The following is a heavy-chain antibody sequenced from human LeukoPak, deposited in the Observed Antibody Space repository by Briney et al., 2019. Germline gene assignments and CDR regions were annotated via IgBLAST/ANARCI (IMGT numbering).Heavy chain of an antibody. CDR3: AREEPAAIGLFVY. Sequence: SVKVSCKASGGTFSSYAISWVRQAPGQRLEWMGRIIPILGIANYAQKFQGRVTITADKSTSTAYMELSSLRSEDTAVYYCAREEPAAIGLFVYWGQGTLVTVSS. V-gene: IGHV1-69*04. CDR1: GGTFSSYA. D-gene: IGHD2-2*01. J-gene: IGHJ4*02. CDR2: IIPILGIA.